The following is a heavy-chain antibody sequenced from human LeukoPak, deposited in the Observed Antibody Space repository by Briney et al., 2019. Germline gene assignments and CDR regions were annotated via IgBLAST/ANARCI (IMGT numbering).Heavy chain of an antibody. J-gene: IGHJ4*02. CDR2: ISSSGSTI. V-gene: IGHV3-48*03. CDR1: GFTFSSYE. CDR3: ASRSFGVVGAYDY. Sequence: GGSLRLSCAASGFTFSSYEMNWVRQAPGKGLEWVSYISSSGSTIYYADSVKGRFTISRDNAKNSLYLQMNSLRAEDTAVYYCASRSFGVVGAYDYWGQGTLVTVSS. D-gene: IGHD1-26*01.